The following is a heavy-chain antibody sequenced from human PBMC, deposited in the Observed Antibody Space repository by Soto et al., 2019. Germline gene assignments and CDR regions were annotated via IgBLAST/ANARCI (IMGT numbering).Heavy chain of an antibody. CDR3: ALGAAAGTFDY. J-gene: IGHJ4*02. Sequence: PGGSLRLSCEASGFSFSDHGMSWVRQAPGKGLEWVSVTSGSGGTTYYVDSVKGRFTISRDNSKNTLYLQMNSLRVEDTAVYYCALGAAAGTFDYWGQGTLVTVSS. CDR2: TSGSGGTT. D-gene: IGHD6-13*01. CDR1: GFSFSDHG. V-gene: IGHV3-23*01.